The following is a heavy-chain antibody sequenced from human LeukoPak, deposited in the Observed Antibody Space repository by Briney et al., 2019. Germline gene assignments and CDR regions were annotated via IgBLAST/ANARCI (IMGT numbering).Heavy chain of an antibody. CDR1: GGTFSSYA. Sequence: SVKVSCEASGGTFSSYAISWVRQAPGQGLEWMGRIIPIFGTANYAQKFQGRVTITTDESTSTAYMELSSLRSEDTAVYYCARDRGDYVWGSYRYTLDYWGQGTLLTVSS. CDR3: ARDRGDYVWGSYRYTLDY. D-gene: IGHD3-16*02. CDR2: IIPIFGTA. J-gene: IGHJ4*02. V-gene: IGHV1-69*05.